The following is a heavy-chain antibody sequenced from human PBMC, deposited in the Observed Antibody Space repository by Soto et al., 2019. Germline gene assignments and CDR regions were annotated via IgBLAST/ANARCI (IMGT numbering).Heavy chain of an antibody. CDR3: ARQGLSAEYFQH. D-gene: IGHD3-3*02. Sequence: RASVQVSCKASGGTFSSFTTYWFGWVRQMPGKGLEWIGSIFPRDSYTRYSPSFQCHVIIPADNSTSTAYLQWSSLKASDTAMYFWARQGLSAEYFQHWGQGALVTVSS. J-gene: IGHJ1*01. CDR1: GGTFSSFTTYW. CDR2: IFPRDSYT. V-gene: IGHV5-51*01.